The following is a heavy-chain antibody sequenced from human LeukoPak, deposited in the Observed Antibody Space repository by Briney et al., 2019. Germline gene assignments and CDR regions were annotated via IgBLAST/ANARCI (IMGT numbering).Heavy chain of an antibody. Sequence: GGSLRLSCAASGFTFSNYWMHWVRQAPGKGLGGVADINSAGSSTNYADSVKGRFTISRDNAKNTLYLQMDSLRAEDMAMYYCARAYCGRDCHFDYWGQGTLVTVSS. D-gene: IGHD2-21*02. CDR3: ARAYCGRDCHFDY. CDR1: GFTFSNYW. J-gene: IGHJ4*02. CDR2: INSAGSST. V-gene: IGHV3-74*01.